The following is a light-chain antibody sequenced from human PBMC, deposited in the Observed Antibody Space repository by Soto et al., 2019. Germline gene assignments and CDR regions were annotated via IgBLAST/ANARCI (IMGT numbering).Light chain of an antibody. V-gene: IGKV3-20*01. CDR2: GAS. J-gene: IGKJ4*01. CDR3: QQYGNSPPLT. Sequence: EIVSTQSPGTLSLSPGERATLSCRASQSVSSHLAWYQQRPGQAPRLLIYGASSRATGIPDRFSGSGSGTDFTLTISRLEPEDFALYYCQQYGNSPPLTFGGGTKVEIK. CDR1: QSVSSH.